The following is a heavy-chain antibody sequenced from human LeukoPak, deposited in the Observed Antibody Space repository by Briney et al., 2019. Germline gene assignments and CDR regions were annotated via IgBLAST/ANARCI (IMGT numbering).Heavy chain of an antibody. CDR3: TTGVGGSGSYYNGDDY. CDR2: IKSKTDSETT. D-gene: IGHD3-10*01. J-gene: IGHJ4*02. CDR1: GFTFSTFY. V-gene: IGHV3-15*01. Sequence: GGSLRLSCAASGFTFSTFYMSWVRQAPGKGLEWVGLIKSKTDSETTDYAVPVKGRFTISRDDSKHTLYLQMNSLKTEDTAVYYCTTGVGGSGSYYNGDDYWGQGTPVTVSS.